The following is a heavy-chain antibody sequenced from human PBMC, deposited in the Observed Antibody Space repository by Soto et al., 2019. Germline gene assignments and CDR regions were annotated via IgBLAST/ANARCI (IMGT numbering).Heavy chain of an antibody. D-gene: IGHD6-13*01. Sequence: GESLKISCAASGFTFSSYSMNWVRQAPGKGLEWVSYISSSSSTIYYADSVKGRFTISRDNAKNSLYLQMNSLRDEDTAVYYCARYSSSWAYYYGMDVWGQGTTVTVSS. CDR1: GFTFSSYS. CDR2: ISSSSSTI. CDR3: ARYSSSWAYYYGMDV. V-gene: IGHV3-48*02. J-gene: IGHJ6*02.